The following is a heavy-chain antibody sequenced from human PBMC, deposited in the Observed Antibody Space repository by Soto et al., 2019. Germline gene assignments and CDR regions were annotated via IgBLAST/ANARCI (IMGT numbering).Heavy chain of an antibody. J-gene: IGHJ4*02. CDR2: KYYRSNLYN. CDR3: AIEEPLYYDFWSGYYADSTPFDY. V-gene: IGHV6-1*01. CDR1: GDSVSSNSAA. D-gene: IGHD3-3*01. Sequence: PSQTLSLTCAISGDSVSSNSAAWNWIRQSPSKDLKWLGGKYYRSNLYNDYAVSVKSRIIINPDTSKNQFSLQLNSVTPEDTAVYYCAIEEPLYYDFWSGYYADSTPFDYWGQGTLVTVSS.